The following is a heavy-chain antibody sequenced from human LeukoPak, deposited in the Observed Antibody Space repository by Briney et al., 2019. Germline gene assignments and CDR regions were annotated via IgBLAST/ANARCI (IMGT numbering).Heavy chain of an antibody. V-gene: IGHV1-69*05. Sequence: SVKVSCKASGGTFSSYAISWVRQAPGQGLGWMGGIIPIFGTANYAQKFQGRVTITTDESTSTAYMELSSLRSEDTAVYYCARVVDDCFDPWGQGTLVTVSS. CDR1: GGTFSSYA. D-gene: IGHD2-21*01. J-gene: IGHJ5*02. CDR3: ARVVDDCFDP. CDR2: IIPIFGTA.